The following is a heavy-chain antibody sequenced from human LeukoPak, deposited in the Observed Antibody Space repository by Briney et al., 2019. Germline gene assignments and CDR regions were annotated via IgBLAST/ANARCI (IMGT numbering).Heavy chain of an antibody. CDR2: IRSNGDTA. Sequence: GGSLRLSCTASGFTFSSIALTWVRQAPGKGLEWVSTIRSNGDTAYNADSVNGRFTISRDNSKNTLYLQMDSLRVEDTAIYYCAKGQELDDGVFDSWGQGTLVTLSS. D-gene: IGHD1-1*01. V-gene: IGHV3-23*01. CDR3: AKGQELDDGVFDS. J-gene: IGHJ4*02. CDR1: GFTFSSIA.